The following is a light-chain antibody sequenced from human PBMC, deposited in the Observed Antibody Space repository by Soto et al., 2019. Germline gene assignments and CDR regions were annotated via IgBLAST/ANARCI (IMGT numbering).Light chain of an antibody. CDR3: QQYGDLPLT. Sequence: DIQMTQSPSSLSASVGDRVTITCQANEDIRNSLHWYQQKPGKAPNLLIYDASNVETGVPSRCSGSGFGTDFTFTISSLQPEDVATYYGQQYGDLPLTFGPGTKVDIK. CDR2: DAS. V-gene: IGKV1-33*01. CDR1: EDIRNS. J-gene: IGKJ3*01.